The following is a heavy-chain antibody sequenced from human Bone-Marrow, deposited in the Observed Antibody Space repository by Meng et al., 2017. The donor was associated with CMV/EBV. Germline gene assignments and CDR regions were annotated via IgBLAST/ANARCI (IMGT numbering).Heavy chain of an antibody. CDR3: ARFGIYDSEGAFDI. CDR2: IKEDGSEK. CDR1: GFTFSDYF. J-gene: IGHJ3*02. V-gene: IGHV3-7*01. Sequence: GGSLRLSCAASGFTFSDYFMSWIRQAPGKGLEWVANIKEDGSEKYYVDSVKGRFTISRDNAKNSLYLQMNSLRAEDTAVYYCARFGIYDSEGAFDIWGQGTMVTVSS. D-gene: IGHD3-3*01.